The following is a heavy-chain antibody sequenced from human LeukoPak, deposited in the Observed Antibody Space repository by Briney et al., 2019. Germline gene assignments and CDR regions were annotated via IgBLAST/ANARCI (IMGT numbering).Heavy chain of an antibody. CDR2: ISTGSSTI. D-gene: IGHD2-2*01. Sequence: GGSLRLSCAASGFTFSSYSMNWVRRAPGKGLEWVSHISTGSSTIYYADSVKGRFTISRDNAKNSLYLQMHSLRAEDMAVYYCAKGLNRGVVIMPAGQMDVWGKGTTVTISS. CDR1: GFTFSSYS. J-gene: IGHJ6*04. V-gene: IGHV3-48*01. CDR3: AKGLNRGVVIMPAGQMDV.